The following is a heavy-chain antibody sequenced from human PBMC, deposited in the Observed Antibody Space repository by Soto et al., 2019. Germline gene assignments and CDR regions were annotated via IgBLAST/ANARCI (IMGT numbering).Heavy chain of an antibody. CDR1: GGSVNSDSYY. Sequence: SETLSLTCTVSGGSVNSDSYYWSWIRQPPGKGLEWIGYIYYSGSTNYNPSLKSRVTISVDTSKNQFSLKLSSVTAADTAVYYCERADFTIFGAGYYGTDVWGQGTTVTVSS. V-gene: IGHV4-61*01. CDR2: IYYSGST. D-gene: IGHD3-3*01. J-gene: IGHJ6*02. CDR3: ERADFTIFGAGYYGTDV.